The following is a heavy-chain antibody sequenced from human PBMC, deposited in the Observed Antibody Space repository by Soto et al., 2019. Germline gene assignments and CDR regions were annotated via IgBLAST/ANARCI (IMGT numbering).Heavy chain of an antibody. CDR2: ISVSGANT. CDR1: GFTFNNYA. Sequence: DVQLLDSGGGLVQPGGSLRLSCAASGFTFNNYAMSWVRQAPGNGLEWVSTISVSGANTYYADSVKGRFTISRDDSKNTLYLQMNSLGAEDTAVYYCAKDLGLGVIAGYPHDCWGQGTLVTVSS. CDR3: AKDLGLGVIAGYPHDC. J-gene: IGHJ4*02. D-gene: IGHD3-9*01. V-gene: IGHV3-23*01.